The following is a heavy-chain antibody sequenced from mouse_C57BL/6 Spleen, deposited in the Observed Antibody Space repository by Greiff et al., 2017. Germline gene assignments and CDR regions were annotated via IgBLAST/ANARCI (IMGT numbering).Heavy chain of an antibody. CDR1: GYTFTSYW. CDR2: IHPNSGST. J-gene: IGHJ2*01. Sequence: VKLQQPGAELVKPGASVKLSCKASGYTFTSYWMHWVKQRPGQGLEWIGMIHPNSGSTNYNEKFKSKATLTVDKSSSTAYMQLSGLTSEDSAVYYSASEDYDSRVYFDYWGQGTTLTVSS. CDR3: ASEDYDSRVYFDY. D-gene: IGHD1-1*01. V-gene: IGHV1-64*01.